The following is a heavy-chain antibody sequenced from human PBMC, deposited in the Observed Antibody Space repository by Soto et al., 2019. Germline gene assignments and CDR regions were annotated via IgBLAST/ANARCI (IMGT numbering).Heavy chain of an antibody. CDR1: GSTLESHW. J-gene: IGHJ5*01. CDR2: IRQDGTEI. CDR3: ATEGDFWSGFYCWFGA. Sequence: EVQLVESGGGLVQPGGSLRLVCVDSGSTLESHWMAWVRQAPGKGLEWVANIRQDGTEIHYVEAVRGRFIISRDNAKKSVYLQMNSLRVEDSARYYCATEGDFWSGFYCWFGAWGHGTLVTVAS. D-gene: IGHD3-3*01. V-gene: IGHV3-7*01.